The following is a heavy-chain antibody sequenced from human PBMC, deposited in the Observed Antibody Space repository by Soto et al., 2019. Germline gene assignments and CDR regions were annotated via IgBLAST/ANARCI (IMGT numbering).Heavy chain of an antibody. CDR2: IIPIFGTA. V-gene: IGHV1-69*13. J-gene: IGHJ4*02. CDR3: AMAPVRWYLRGFDY. Sequence: SVKVSCKASGGTFSSYAISWVRQAPGQGLEWMGGIIPIFGTANYAQRFQGRVTITADESTSTAYMELSSLRSEDTAVYYCAMAPVRWYLRGFDYWGQGTLVTVSS. CDR1: GGTFSSYA. D-gene: IGHD2-15*01.